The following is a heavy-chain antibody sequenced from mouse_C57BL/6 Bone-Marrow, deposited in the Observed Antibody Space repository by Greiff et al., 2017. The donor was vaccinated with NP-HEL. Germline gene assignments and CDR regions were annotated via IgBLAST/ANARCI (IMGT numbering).Heavy chain of an antibody. J-gene: IGHJ2*01. CDR1: GYTFTSYW. CDR2: IDPSDSYT. V-gene: IGHV1-50*01. CDR3: ARRRTVVAYFDY. Sequence: QVQLQQPGAELVKPGASVKLSCKASGYTFTSYWMQWVKQRPGQGLEWIGEIDPSDSYTNYNQKFKGKATLTVDTSSSTAYMQLSSLTSEDSAVYYCARRRTVVAYFDYWGQGTTLTVSS. D-gene: IGHD1-1*01.